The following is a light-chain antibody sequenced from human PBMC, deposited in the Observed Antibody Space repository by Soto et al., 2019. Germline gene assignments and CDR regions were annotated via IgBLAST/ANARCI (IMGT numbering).Light chain of an antibody. Sequence: DIQMTQSPSTLSGSVGDRVTITCRASQTISCWLAWYQQKPGKAPKLLIYDASSLESGVPSRFSGSGSGTDFTLTITRLEPEDFAVYYCQRFGTSPPWTFGQGTKVDIK. V-gene: IGKV1-5*01. CDR3: QRFGTSPPWT. CDR2: DAS. J-gene: IGKJ1*01. CDR1: QTISCW.